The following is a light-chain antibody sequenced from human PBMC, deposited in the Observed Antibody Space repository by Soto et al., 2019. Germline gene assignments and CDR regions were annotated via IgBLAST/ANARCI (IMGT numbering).Light chain of an antibody. CDR3: QQRINWPST. CDR2: DAS. Sequence: EIVLTQSPATLSLSPGERATLYCRASQSVSSYLAWYQQKPGQAPRLLIYDASNRATGIPDRFSGSGSGTDFTLTISSLEPEDFAVYYCQQRINWPSTFGPGTKVDVK. V-gene: IGKV3-11*01. J-gene: IGKJ3*01. CDR1: QSVSSY.